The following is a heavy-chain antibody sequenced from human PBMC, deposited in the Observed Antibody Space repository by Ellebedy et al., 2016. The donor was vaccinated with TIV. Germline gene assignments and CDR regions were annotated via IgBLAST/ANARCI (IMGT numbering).Heavy chain of an antibody. CDR3: ALNSKFPLRYYFYGMDV. V-gene: IGHV3-66*02. Sequence: GESLKISCAASGFPVGSHFMSWVRQAPGRGPECVSIIYSTGTTDYADSVRGRFTISRDNSKNTLYLQMDSLRAEDTAVYYCALNSKFPLRYYFYGMDVWGQGTTVTVSS. CDR1: GFPVGSHF. D-gene: IGHD1-7*01. J-gene: IGHJ6*02. CDR2: IYSTGTT.